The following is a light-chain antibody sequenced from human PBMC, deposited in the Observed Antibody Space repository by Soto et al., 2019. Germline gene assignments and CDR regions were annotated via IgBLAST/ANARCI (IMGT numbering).Light chain of an antibody. CDR1: QSISRW. J-gene: IGKJ4*01. V-gene: IGKV1-5*01. Sequence: DIQMTQSPSPPSASVGNRITNTCPARQSISRWLAWYQQKPGKAPKLLIYDASSLESGVPSRFSGSGSGTEFTLTISSLQPDDFATFYCQQYSSYSPLTFGGGTKVDIK. CDR3: QQYSSYSPLT. CDR2: DAS.